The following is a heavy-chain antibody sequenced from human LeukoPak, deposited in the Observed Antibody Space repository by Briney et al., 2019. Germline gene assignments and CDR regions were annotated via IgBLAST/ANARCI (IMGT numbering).Heavy chain of an antibody. V-gene: IGHV3-7*01. CDR2: IKQAGSEK. CDR3: ARGGLRATFDI. Sequence: PGGSLRLSCAASGFTFSNYWMSWVRQAPGKGLEWVANIKQAGSEKSYVDSVKGRFTISRDNAKNSLFLQMSSLRAEDTAVYFCARGGLRATFDIWGQGTMVTVSS. CDR1: GFTFSNYW. D-gene: IGHD5-12*01. J-gene: IGHJ3*02.